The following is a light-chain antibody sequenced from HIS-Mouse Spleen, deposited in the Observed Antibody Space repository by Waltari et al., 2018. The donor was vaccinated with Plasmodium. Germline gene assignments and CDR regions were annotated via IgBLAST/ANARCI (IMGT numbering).Light chain of an antibody. Sequence: QSALTHPRSVSGSPGQSVTISCTGTSSYVGGSHYVSWYQQHPGKAPKLMIYDVSKRPSGVPDRFSGSKSGNTASLTISGLQAEDEADYYCCSYAGSYTWVFGGGTKLTVL. CDR3: CSYAGSYTWV. V-gene: IGLV2-11*01. CDR2: DVS. J-gene: IGLJ3*02. CDR1: SSYVGGSHY.